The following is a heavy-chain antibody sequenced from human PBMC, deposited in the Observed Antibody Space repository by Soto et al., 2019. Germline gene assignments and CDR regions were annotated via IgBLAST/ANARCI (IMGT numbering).Heavy chain of an antibody. J-gene: IGHJ6*02. CDR1: GYSFTSYW. CDR3: ARVIVDCSGGSCTPTSLYYYGMDV. D-gene: IGHD2-15*01. Sequence: PGESLKISCQGSGYSFTSYWLSWVRQMPGKGLEWMGRIDPSGSYTNYSPFFQMHVTTSADKSISTAYLQWSSLKASDTAMDYCARVIVDCSGGSCTPTSLYYYGMDVLGPGTTVTVSS. V-gene: IGHV5-10-1*01. CDR2: IDPSGSYT.